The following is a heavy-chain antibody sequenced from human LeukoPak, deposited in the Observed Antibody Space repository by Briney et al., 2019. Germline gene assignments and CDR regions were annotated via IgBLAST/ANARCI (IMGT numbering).Heavy chain of an antibody. J-gene: IGHJ4*02. CDR3: ASSPRINYDILTGYYQGYYFDY. V-gene: IGHV1-46*01. CDR1: GYTFTSYY. Sequence: ASVKVSCKASGYTFTSYYMHWVRQAPGQGLEWMGIINPSGGSTSYAQKFQGRVTMTRDTSTSTVDMELSSLRSEDTAVYYCASSPRINYDILTGYYQGYYFDYWGQGTLVTVSS. D-gene: IGHD3-9*01. CDR2: INPSGGST.